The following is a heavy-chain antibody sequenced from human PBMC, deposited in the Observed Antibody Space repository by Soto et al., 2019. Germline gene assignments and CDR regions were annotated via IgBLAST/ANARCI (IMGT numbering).Heavy chain of an antibody. CDR3: ARAYDSSGYGFDP. CDR1: GGSISSGGYY. D-gene: IGHD3-22*01. V-gene: IGHV4-31*03. J-gene: IGHJ5*02. Sequence: SSETLYLTCTVSGGSISSGGYYWSGIRQHPGKGLEWIGYIYYSGSTYYNPSLKSRVTISVDTSKNQFSLKLSSVTAADTAVYYCARAYDSSGYGFDPWGQGTLVTVSS. CDR2: IYYSGST.